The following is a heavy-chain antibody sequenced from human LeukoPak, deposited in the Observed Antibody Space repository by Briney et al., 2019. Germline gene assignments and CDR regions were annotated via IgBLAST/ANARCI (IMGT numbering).Heavy chain of an antibody. Sequence: GGSLRLSCAASGFSFSNYAMSWVRQAPGKGLEWVSTISASGGSTYYADSVKGRFTISRDSSKNTLYLQMNSLRDEDTAVYYCANGLYYFDYWGQGTLVTVSS. J-gene: IGHJ4*02. V-gene: IGHV3-23*01. CDR2: ISASGGST. CDR3: ANGLYYFDY. CDR1: GFSFSNYA.